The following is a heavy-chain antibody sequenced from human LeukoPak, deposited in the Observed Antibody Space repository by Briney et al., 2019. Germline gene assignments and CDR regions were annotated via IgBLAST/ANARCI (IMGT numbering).Heavy chain of an antibody. CDR1: GFTFSSYG. CDR3: ARVRGFGGYYDSSGYPI. V-gene: IGHV3-30*02. J-gene: IGHJ4*02. CDR2: IRYDGNNK. D-gene: IGHD3-22*01. Sequence: GGSLRLSCAASGFTFSSYGMHWVRQAPGKGLEWVAFIRYDGNNKYYADSVKGRFTISRDTSKNTLYLQMNSLRTEDTAVYYCARVRGFGGYYDSSGYPIWGQGTLVTVSS.